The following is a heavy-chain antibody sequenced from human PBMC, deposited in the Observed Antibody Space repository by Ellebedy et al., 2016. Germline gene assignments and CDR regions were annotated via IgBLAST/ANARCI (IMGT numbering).Heavy chain of an antibody. Sequence: SETLSLTXTVSGGSISSSSYYWGWIRQPPGKGLEWIGEINHSGSTNYNPSLKSRVTISVDTSKNQFSLKLSSVTAADTAVYYCTRETPEAPYYYDSSGYPDYWGQGTLVTVSS. V-gene: IGHV4-39*07. CDR3: TRETPEAPYYYDSSGYPDY. CDR2: INHSGST. D-gene: IGHD3-22*01. CDR1: GGSISSSSYY. J-gene: IGHJ4*02.